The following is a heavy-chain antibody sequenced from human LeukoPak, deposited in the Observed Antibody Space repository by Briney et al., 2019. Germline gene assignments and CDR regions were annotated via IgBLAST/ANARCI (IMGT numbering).Heavy chain of an antibody. CDR3: ARVDTIFGVVIPTFDY. CDR1: GFTFSSYS. V-gene: IGHV3-21*01. D-gene: IGHD3-3*01. J-gene: IGHJ4*02. CDR2: ISSSSSYI. Sequence: KPGGSLRLSCAASGFTFSSYSMNWVRQAPGKGLEWVSSISSSSSYICYADSVKGRFTISRDNAKNSLYLQMNSLRAEDTAVYYCARVDTIFGVVIPTFDYWGQGTLVTVSS.